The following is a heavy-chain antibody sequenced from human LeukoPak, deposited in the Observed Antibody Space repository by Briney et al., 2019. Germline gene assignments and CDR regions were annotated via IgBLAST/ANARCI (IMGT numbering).Heavy chain of an antibody. V-gene: IGHV3-23*01. Sequence: GGSLRLSCAASAFTFSSYAMSWVRQAPGKGLEWVSAISGSGGSTYYADSVKGRFTISRDNSKNTLYLQMNSLRAEDTAVYYCAKGPVYDSSGYYSNYFDYWGQGTLVTVSS. CDR2: ISGSGGST. D-gene: IGHD3-22*01. J-gene: IGHJ4*02. CDR3: AKGPVYDSSGYYSNYFDY. CDR1: AFTFSSYA.